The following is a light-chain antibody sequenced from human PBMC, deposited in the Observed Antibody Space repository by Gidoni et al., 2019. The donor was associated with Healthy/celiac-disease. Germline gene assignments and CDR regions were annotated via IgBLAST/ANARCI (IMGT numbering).Light chain of an antibody. CDR3: QQYYSTLSLT. Sequence: DIVMTQSPDSLAVSLGKRATINYKSSQSVLFSSNNKNYLAWYQQKPGQPPKLLIYWASTRASGVPDRFSGSGSGTDFTLTISSLQAEDVAVYYCQQYYSTLSLTFGGGTKVEIK. CDR1: QSVLFSSNNKNY. J-gene: IGKJ4*01. V-gene: IGKV4-1*01. CDR2: WAS.